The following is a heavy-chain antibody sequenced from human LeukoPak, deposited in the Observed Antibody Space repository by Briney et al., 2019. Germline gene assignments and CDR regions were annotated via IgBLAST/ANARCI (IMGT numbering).Heavy chain of an antibody. J-gene: IGHJ6*02. V-gene: IGHV1-18*01. Sequence: ASVKVSCKASGYTFTSYGISWVRQAPGQGLEWMGWISAYNGNTNYAQKLQGRVTMTIDTSTSTAYMELRSLRSDDTAVYYCARASDPSANPVGVPWYYYGMDVWGQGTTVTVSS. D-gene: IGHD1-26*01. CDR2: ISAYNGNT. CDR3: ARASDPSANPVGVPWYYYGMDV. CDR1: GYTFTSYG.